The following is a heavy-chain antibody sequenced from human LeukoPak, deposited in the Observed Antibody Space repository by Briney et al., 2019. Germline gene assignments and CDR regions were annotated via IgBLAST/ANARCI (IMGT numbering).Heavy chain of an antibody. CDR2: IYHGGST. Sequence: PSETLSLTCTVSGGSVSSHPFYWVWIRQPPGKGLEWIATIYHGGSTYYRPSLKSRVTISTDASQNQISLRLNSVTAADTAVYYCARHGDNTGPYWYFDVWGRGILVTVSS. J-gene: IGHJ2*01. CDR1: GGSVSSHPFY. CDR3: ARHGDNTGPYWYFDV. V-gene: IGHV4-39*01. D-gene: IGHD2-8*02.